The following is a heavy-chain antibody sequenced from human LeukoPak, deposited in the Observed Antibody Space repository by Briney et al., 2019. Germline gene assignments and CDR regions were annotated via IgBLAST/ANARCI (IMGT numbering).Heavy chain of an antibody. Sequence: GGSLRLSRAASGFTLKNIAYARVRQAPGKGREYVSVISSNGGSTYYANSVKGRFTISRDNSKNTLYLQMGSLSAEDMAVYYCAREGGNYNFDYWGQGTLVTVSS. V-gene: IGHV3-64*01. D-gene: IGHD1-7*01. CDR2: ISSNGGST. CDR3: AREGGNYNFDY. CDR1: GFTLKNIA. J-gene: IGHJ4*02.